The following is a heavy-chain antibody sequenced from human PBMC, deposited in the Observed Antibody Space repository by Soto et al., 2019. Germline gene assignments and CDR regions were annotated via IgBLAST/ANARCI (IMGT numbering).Heavy chain of an antibody. CDR2: IIPIFGTA. J-gene: IGHJ4*02. Sequence: QVQLVQSGAEVKKPGSSVKVSCKASGGTFSSYAISWVRQAPGQGLEWMGGIIPIFGTANYAQKFQGRVTITADESTSTXXMELSSLRSEDTAVYYCARDRGDDLDSAVSGMARYWGQGTLVTVSS. D-gene: IGHD3-10*01. CDR3: ARDRGDDLDSAVSGMARY. V-gene: IGHV1-69*12. CDR1: GGTFSSYA.